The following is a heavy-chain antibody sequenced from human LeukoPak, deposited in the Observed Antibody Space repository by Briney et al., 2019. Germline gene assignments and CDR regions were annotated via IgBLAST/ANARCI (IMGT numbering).Heavy chain of an antibody. Sequence: GGSLRLSCAASGFTFSSYGMHWVRQAPGKGLEWVAVIWYDGSNKYYTDSVKGRFTISRDNSKNTPYLQMNSLRAEDTAVYYCAREGPRGNSQFDYWGQGTLVTVSS. V-gene: IGHV3-33*01. CDR2: IWYDGSNK. D-gene: IGHD2/OR15-2a*01. J-gene: IGHJ4*02. CDR1: GFTFSSYG. CDR3: AREGPRGNSQFDY.